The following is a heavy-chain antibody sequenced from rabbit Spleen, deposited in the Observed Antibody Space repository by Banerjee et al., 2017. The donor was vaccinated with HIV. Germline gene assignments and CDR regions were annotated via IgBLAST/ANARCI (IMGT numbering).Heavy chain of an antibody. D-gene: IGHD4-1*01. CDR3: ARDLDDVIGWNFGW. V-gene: IGHV1S40*01. J-gene: IGHJ4*01. CDR2: IYTGSSGDT. Sequence: VESGGGLVKPGASLTLTCTASGFTLSGGYMCWVRQAPGKGLEWLGCIYTGSSGDTYYASWAKGRFTISKTSSTTVTLQMTSLTAADTATYFCARDLDDVIGWNFGWWGPGTLVTVS. CDR1: GFTLSGGY.